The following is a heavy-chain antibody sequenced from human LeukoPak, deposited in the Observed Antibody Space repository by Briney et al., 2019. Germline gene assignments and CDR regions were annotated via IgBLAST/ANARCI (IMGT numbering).Heavy chain of an antibody. CDR1: GFTFSSYS. V-gene: IGHV3-21*01. Sequence: PGGSLRLSCAASGFTFSSYSMNWVRQAPGKGLEWVSSISSSSSYIYYADSVKGRFTISRDNAKNSLYLQMNSLRAEDTAVYYCARGGGSGPSYFDYWGQGTLVTVSS. CDR3: ARGGGSGPSYFDY. D-gene: IGHD3-16*01. CDR2: ISSSSSYI. J-gene: IGHJ4*02.